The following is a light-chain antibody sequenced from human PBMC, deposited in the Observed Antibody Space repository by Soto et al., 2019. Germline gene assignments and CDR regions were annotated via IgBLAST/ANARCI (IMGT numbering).Light chain of an antibody. V-gene: IGLV2-14*01. CDR3: SSYTGSSTLYV. J-gene: IGLJ1*01. Sequence: QSVLTQPASVSGSPGQSITISCTGTSSDVGTYNYVSWYQQHPGKVPKVMIYGVTYRPSGVSNRFSGSKSGNTASLTISGLQAEDEAEYYCSSYTGSSTLYVFGTGTKVTVL. CDR1: SSDVGTYNY. CDR2: GVT.